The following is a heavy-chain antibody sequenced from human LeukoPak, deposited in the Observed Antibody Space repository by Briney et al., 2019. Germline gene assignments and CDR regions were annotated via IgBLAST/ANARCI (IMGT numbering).Heavy chain of an antibody. CDR2: ISGSGGST. J-gene: IGHJ4*02. Sequence: GGSLRLSCAASGFTFSSYAMSWVRQAPGKGLEWVSAISGSGGSTYYADSVKGRFTISRDNSKNTLDLQMNSLRAEDTAVYYCARPPSYSSGWYGEGYWGQGTLVTVSS. V-gene: IGHV3-23*01. D-gene: IGHD6-19*01. CDR3: ARPPSYSSGWYGEGY. CDR1: GFTFSSYA.